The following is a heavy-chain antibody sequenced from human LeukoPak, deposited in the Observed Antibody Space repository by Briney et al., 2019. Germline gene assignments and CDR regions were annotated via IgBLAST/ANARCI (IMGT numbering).Heavy chain of an antibody. D-gene: IGHD3-9*01. CDR1: GFTFSNAW. J-gene: IGHJ6*02. Sequence: GGSLRLSCAASGFTFSNAWMSWVRQAPGKGLEWVGRIKSKTDGGTTDYAAPVKGRFTISRDDSKNTLYLQMNSLKTDDTAVYYCTTVLGRPRYFDWLYPPDYYYYGMDVWGQGTTVAVSS. CDR2: IKSKTDGGTT. V-gene: IGHV3-15*01. CDR3: TTVLGRPRYFDWLYPPDYYYYGMDV.